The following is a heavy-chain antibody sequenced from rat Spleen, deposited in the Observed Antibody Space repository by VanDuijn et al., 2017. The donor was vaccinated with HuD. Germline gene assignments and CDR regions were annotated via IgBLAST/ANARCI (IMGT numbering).Heavy chain of an antibody. Sequence: EVQLVESDGGLVQPGRSLKLSCAASGFTFSDYYMAWVRQAPTKGLEWVSFISYDGSSTYYRDSVKGRFTISRDNAKSTLYLQMDSLRSEDTATYYCTTDRPGALMDAWGQGVSVTVSS. CDR1: GFTFSDYY. V-gene: IGHV5-20*01. CDR3: TTDRPGALMDA. D-gene: IGHD5-1*01. J-gene: IGHJ4*01. CDR2: ISYDGSST.